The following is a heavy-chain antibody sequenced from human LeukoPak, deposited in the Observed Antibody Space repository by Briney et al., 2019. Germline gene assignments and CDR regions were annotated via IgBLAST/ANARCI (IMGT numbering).Heavy chain of an antibody. V-gene: IGHV4-34*01. CDR2: INHSGST. D-gene: IGHD6-19*01. CDR3: ARGTLRLVRISSPGNLDY. Sequence: SETLSLTCAVYGGSFSGYYWSWIRQPPGKGLEWIGEINHSGSTNYNPSPKSRVTISVDTSKNQFSLKLSSVTAADTAVYYCARGTLRLVRISSPGNLDYWGHGTLVTVSS. J-gene: IGHJ4*01. CDR1: GGSFSGYY.